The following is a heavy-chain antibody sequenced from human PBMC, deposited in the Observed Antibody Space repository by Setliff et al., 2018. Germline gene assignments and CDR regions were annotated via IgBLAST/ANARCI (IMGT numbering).Heavy chain of an antibody. CDR3: VGDYQLLF. J-gene: IGHJ4*02. Sequence: GGSLRLSCGASGFTFNNYAMNWVRQAPGKGLEWVSRINNEGSRSIYADSVRGRSTISRDNAKNTLYLQLNSLRAEDTAVYYCVGDYQLLFWGQGTLVTVSS. D-gene: IGHD2-2*01. CDR2: INNEGSRS. CDR1: GFTFNNYA. V-gene: IGHV3-74*01.